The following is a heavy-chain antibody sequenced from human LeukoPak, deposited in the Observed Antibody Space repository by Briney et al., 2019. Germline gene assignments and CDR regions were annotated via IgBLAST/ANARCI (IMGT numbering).Heavy chain of an antibody. V-gene: IGHV3-23*01. J-gene: IGHJ6*02. CDR3: VRGGQQLALQRWIYVLDV. CDR2: LSDDGITT. Sequence: GGSLRLSCAASEFTFNIYTMSWVRQAPGKGLEWVSVLSDDGITTYYADSVKGRFTISRDNSKNTLYLQMSSLRVEDTAVFYCVRGGQQLALQRWIYVLDVWGQGTTVTVSS. CDR1: EFTFNIYT. D-gene: IGHD6-13*01.